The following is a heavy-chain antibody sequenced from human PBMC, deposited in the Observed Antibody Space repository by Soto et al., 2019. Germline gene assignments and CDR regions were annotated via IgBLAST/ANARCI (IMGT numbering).Heavy chain of an antibody. CDR3: ALGSWSGETFDI. D-gene: IGHD6-13*01. J-gene: IGHJ3*02. Sequence: QVQLVQSGAEVKKPGSSVKVSCKASGGTFNVYTIIWVRQAPGQGLEWMGRIIPILAITNYAQRFQGRVTITADTSTSTAYMELSSLSSEDTAVYYCALGSWSGETFDIWGQGTLVPVSS. V-gene: IGHV1-69*02. CDR2: IIPILAIT. CDR1: GGTFNVYT.